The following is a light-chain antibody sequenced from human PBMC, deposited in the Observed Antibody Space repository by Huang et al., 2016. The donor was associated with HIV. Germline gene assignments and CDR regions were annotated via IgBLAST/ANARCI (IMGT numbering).Light chain of an antibody. J-gene: IGKJ2*01. CDR3: QQYYSYPL. V-gene: IGKV1-8*01. CDR1: QGISNF. Sequence: AIRVTQSPSSLSASTGDRVPITCRASQGISNFFAWYQKKPGRAPKLLIYDAFIIQNGVPSRFSGNGSGTDFILTSNCLQSEDFATYYCQQYYSYPLFGQGTKL. CDR2: DAF.